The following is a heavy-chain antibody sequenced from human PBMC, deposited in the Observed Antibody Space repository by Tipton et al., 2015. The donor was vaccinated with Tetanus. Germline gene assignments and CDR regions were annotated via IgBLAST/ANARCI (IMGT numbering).Heavy chain of an antibody. V-gene: IGHV1-2*02. D-gene: IGHD3-22*01. Sequence: QVQLVQSGAEVKKPGASVKVSCKASGYTFTGYYMYWVRQAPGQGLEWMGWIDPNSGGTVYAQKFQGRVTMTRDTSISTAYMELRSLRSDGTAVYYCARDRGDYIYYGMDVWGPGTTVTVS. J-gene: IGHJ6*02. CDR1: GYTFTGYY. CDR3: ARDRGDYIYYGMDV. CDR2: IDPNSGGT.